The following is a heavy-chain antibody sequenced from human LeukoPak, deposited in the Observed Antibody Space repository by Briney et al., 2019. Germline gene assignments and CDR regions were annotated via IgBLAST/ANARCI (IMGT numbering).Heavy chain of an antibody. CDR2: LKQDGIER. V-gene: IGHV3-7*01. CDR1: GFTFSSSW. D-gene: IGHD3-16*01. Sequence: PGGSLRLSCAASGFTFSSSWMTWVRQAPGKGLEWVANLKQDGIERYYVDSVKGRFTISRDNAKNSLYLQMNSLRAEDTAVYYCARTYAYDATGDRGHWGQGTLVTVSS. CDR3: ARTYAYDATGDRGH. J-gene: IGHJ4*02.